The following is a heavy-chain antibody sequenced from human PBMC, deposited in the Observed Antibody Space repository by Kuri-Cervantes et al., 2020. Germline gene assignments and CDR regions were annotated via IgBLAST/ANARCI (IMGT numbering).Heavy chain of an antibody. Sequence: SLKISCAASGFTFDDYAMHWVRQAPGKGLEWVSGISWNSGSIGYADSVKGRFTISRDNAKNSLYLQMNSLRAEDTAVYYCAKVSRGYSSSRYDYWGQGTLVTVSS. CDR2: ISWNSGSI. J-gene: IGHJ4*02. D-gene: IGHD6-13*01. CDR3: AKVSRGYSSSRYDY. V-gene: IGHV3-9*01. CDR1: GFTFDDYA.